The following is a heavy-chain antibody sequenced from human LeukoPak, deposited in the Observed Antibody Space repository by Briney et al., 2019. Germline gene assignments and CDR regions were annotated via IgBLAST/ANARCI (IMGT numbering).Heavy chain of an antibody. CDR2: ISYDGSNK. J-gene: IGHJ4*02. CDR3: AREDKPSYSFDY. D-gene: IGHD2-15*01. CDR1: GFPFSSYA. V-gene: IGHV3-30*04. Sequence: GGSLRLSCAPSGFPFSSYAMLGVRHAPGKGLVCVAVISYDGSNKYYADSVKGRFTISRDNSKNTLYLQMNSLRAEDTAVYYCAREDKPSYSFDYWGQGTLVTVSS.